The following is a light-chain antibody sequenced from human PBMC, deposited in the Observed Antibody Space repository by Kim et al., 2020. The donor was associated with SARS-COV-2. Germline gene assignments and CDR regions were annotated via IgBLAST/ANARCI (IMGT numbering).Light chain of an antibody. CDR3: QQYNDWPWT. V-gene: IGKV3-15*01. CDR1: QSAGTN. CDR2: DSS. Sequence: EIVMTQSPATLSVPPGERATLSCRASQSAGTNLAWYQHKPGQAPRLLISDSSTRATGIPARFSGSGSGTEFTLTISSLQSEDFALYYFQQYNDWPWTFGPGTKVDIK. J-gene: IGKJ1*01.